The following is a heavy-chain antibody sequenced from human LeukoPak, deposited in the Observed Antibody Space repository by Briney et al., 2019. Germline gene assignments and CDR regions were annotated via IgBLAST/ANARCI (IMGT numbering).Heavy chain of an antibody. V-gene: IGHV3-49*04. CDR1: GLSFGGDA. Sequence: SGGSLRLSCRGSGLSFGGDAVSWVRQAPGKGLEWVGFTRDKVSGGTTEYVASVRGRFTISRDDSRSIAYLQMTRLKTEDTAVYYCTINYYNGSLYEDYWGQGTLVTVSS. J-gene: IGHJ4*02. D-gene: IGHD3-22*01. CDR2: TRDKVSGGTT. CDR3: TINYYNGSLYEDY.